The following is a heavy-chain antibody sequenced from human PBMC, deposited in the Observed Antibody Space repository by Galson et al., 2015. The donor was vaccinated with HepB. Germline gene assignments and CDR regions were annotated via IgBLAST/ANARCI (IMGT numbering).Heavy chain of an antibody. J-gene: IGHJ4*01. CDR2: FDPEDGET. V-gene: IGHV1-24*01. CDR1: GYTLTELS. CDR3: ATSVVVTAWFDY. Sequence: SVKVSCKVSGYTLTELSMHWVRQAPGKGLEWMGGFDPEDGETIYAQKFQGRVTMTEDTSTDTAYMELSSLRSEDTAVYYCATSVVVTAWFDYWGHGTLVTVSS. D-gene: IGHD2-21*02.